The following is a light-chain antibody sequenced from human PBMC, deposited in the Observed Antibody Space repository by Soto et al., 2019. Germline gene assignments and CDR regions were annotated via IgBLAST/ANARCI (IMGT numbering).Light chain of an antibody. CDR1: SSDVGGYNY. J-gene: IGLJ1*01. CDR3: SSYTSTNTLV. V-gene: IGLV2-14*01. CDR2: DVS. Sequence: QSALTQPASVSGSPGQSITISCTGTSSDVGGYNYVSWYQQHQGKAPKLMIYDVSNRPSGISNRFSGSKSGNTASLTISGLQAEDEADYYCSSYTSTNTLVFGTGTKLTVL.